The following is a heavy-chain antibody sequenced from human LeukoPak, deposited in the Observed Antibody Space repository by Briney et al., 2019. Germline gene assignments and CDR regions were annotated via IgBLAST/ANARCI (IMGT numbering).Heavy chain of an antibody. D-gene: IGHD2-2*01. CDR3: ARVVVVPAASYYYYYGMDV. Sequence: GGSLRLSCAASGFTFSIYEMNWVRQAPGKGLEWVSSISSSSSYIYYADSVKGRFTISRDNAKNSLYLQMNSLRAEDTAVYYCARVVVVPAASYYYYYGMDVWGQGTTVTVSS. V-gene: IGHV3-21*01. J-gene: IGHJ6*02. CDR2: ISSSSSYI. CDR1: GFTFSIYE.